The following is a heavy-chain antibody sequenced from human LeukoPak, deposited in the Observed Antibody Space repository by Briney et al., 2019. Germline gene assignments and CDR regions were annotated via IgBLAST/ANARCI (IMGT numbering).Heavy chain of an antibody. Sequence: GGSLRLSCAASGFTFSSYSMTWVRQAPGKGLEWVSSISSSSSYIYYADSVKGRFTISRDNAKNSLYLQMNSLRAEDTAVYYCARTKRPYCSGGSCYEWFDPWGQGTLVTVSS. CDR2: ISSSSSYI. J-gene: IGHJ5*02. D-gene: IGHD2-15*01. V-gene: IGHV3-21*01. CDR1: GFTFSSYS. CDR3: ARTKRPYCSGGSCYEWFDP.